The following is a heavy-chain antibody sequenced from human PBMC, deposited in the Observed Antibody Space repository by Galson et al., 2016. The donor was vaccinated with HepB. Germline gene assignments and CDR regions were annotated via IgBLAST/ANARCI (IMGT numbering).Heavy chain of an antibody. CDR2: ISGSGGNT. D-gene: IGHD5-18*01. V-gene: IGHV3-23*01. Sequence: SLRLSCAASGFTFSSYAMSWVRQAPGKGLEWVSAISGSGGNTYYADSAKGRFTISRDNSKNTLYLQMNRLRAEDTAVYYCATPRGYSYGYWDDTTTHYWGQGTLVTVSS. CDR3: ATPRGYSYGYWDDTTTHY. J-gene: IGHJ4*02. CDR1: GFTFSSYA.